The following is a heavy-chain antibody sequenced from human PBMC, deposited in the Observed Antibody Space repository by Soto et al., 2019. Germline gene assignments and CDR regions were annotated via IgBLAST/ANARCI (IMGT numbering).Heavy chain of an antibody. V-gene: IGHV3-23*01. J-gene: IGHJ3*02. CDR3: AKDSVVPAAYMVVAFDI. CDR2: ISGSGGST. D-gene: IGHD2-2*01. Sequence: EVQLLESGGGLVQPGGSLRLSCAASGFTFSSYAMSWGRQAPGKGLEWVSAISGSGGSTYYADSVKGRFTISRDNSKNTLYLQMNSLRAEDTAVYYCAKDSVVPAAYMVVAFDIWGQGTMVTVSS. CDR1: GFTFSSYA.